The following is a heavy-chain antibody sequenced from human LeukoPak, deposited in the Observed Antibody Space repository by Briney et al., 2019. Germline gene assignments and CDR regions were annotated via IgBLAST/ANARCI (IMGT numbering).Heavy chain of an antibody. CDR3: ARVPYSYGSRQYYFDY. Sequence: KTGGSLRLSCAASGFTFSSYSMNWVRQAPGKGLEWVSSMSSSSSYIYYADSVKGRFTISRDNAKNSLYLQMNSLRAEDTAVYYCARVPYSYGSRQYYFDYWGQGTPVTVFS. CDR2: MSSSSSYI. J-gene: IGHJ4*02. D-gene: IGHD5-18*01. V-gene: IGHV3-21*01. CDR1: GFTFSSYS.